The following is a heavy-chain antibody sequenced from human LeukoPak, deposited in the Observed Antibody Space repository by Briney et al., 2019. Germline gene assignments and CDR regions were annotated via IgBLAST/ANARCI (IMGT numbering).Heavy chain of an antibody. D-gene: IGHD3-22*01. Sequence: WIRQPPGKGLEWIGSIYYSGSTYYNPSLKSRVTISVDTSKNQFSLKLSSVTAADTAVYYCARQSIDSSGYYLDAFDIWGQGTMVTVSS. CDR2: IYYSGST. CDR3: ARQSIDSSGYYLDAFDI. J-gene: IGHJ3*02. V-gene: IGHV4-39*01.